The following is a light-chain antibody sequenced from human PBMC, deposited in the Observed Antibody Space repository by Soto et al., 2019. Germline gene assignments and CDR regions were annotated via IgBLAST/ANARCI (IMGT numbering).Light chain of an antibody. CDR3: QQYNNWPYT. J-gene: IGKJ2*01. Sequence: EIVMTQSPATLALSPGERAALSCRASQSVSSNFAWYQQKPGQAPRLLIYGASSRATSTPARFSGSGSGTEFTHTISSLQSEDFAVYYCQQYNNWPYTFGLGTKLEIK. CDR2: GAS. CDR1: QSVSSN. V-gene: IGKV3-15*01.